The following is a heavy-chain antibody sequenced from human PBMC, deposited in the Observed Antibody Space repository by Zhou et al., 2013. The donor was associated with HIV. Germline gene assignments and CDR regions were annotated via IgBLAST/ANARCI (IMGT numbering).Heavy chain of an antibody. CDR2: INPNSGGT. J-gene: IGHJ4*02. D-gene: IGHD2-21*02. V-gene: IGHV1-2*02. CDR3: ARDEGLEVTAIDF. Sequence: VQLVQSGAEVKKPGASVKVSCKTSGFTFTYYYIHWVRQAPGQGLEWMGWINPNSGGTNYAQKFQGRVIMTRDTSISTAYMEVTRLRSDDTAVYYCARDEGLEVTAIDFWGQGTLVTVSP. CDR1: GFTFTYYY.